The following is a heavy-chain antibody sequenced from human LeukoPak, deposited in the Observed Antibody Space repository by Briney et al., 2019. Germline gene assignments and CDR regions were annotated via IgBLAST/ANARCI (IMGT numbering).Heavy chain of an antibody. J-gene: IGHJ4*02. V-gene: IGHV3-30*02. Sequence: GGPLRLSCAASGFTFSRYGMHWVRQAPGKGLEWVAFVRYDGSNKYYADSVKGRFTVSRDNSKNTLYLETNSLRTEDTAVYYCAKDRTSDNSDDDYWGQGTLVTVSS. CDR1: GFTFSRYG. CDR2: VRYDGSNK. D-gene: IGHD3-22*01. CDR3: AKDRTSDNSDDDY.